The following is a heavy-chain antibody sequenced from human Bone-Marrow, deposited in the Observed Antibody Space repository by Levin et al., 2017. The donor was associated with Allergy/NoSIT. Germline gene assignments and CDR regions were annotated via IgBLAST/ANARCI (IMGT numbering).Heavy chain of an antibody. V-gene: IGHV2-5*01. CDR1: GFSLSNSGVG. D-gene: IGHD3-22*01. Sequence: SGPTLVKPTQTLTLTCTFSGFSLSNSGVGVGWIRQSPGKAPEWLALIYWNDDKRYSPSLKSRLTITKDISKDQVVLTMNNMDPVDTGTYYCAHSNILDGSGYYYTYLDYWGQGALVTVSS. CDR2: IYWNDDK. J-gene: IGHJ4*02. CDR3: AHSNILDGSGYYYTYLDY.